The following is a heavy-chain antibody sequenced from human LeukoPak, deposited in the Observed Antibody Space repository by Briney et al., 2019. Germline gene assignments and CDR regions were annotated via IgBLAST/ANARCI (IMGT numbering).Heavy chain of an antibody. CDR3: ARFGEFSSRYMDV. D-gene: IGHD3-10*01. V-gene: IGHV3-23*01. CDR1: GFTFSSYA. Sequence: GGSLRLSCAASGFTFSSYAMSWVRQAPGKGLEWVSAISGSGGSTYYADSVKGRFTISRDNSKNTLYLQMNSLRAEDTAVFYCARFGEFSSRYMDVWGKGTTVTVSS. J-gene: IGHJ6*03. CDR2: ISGSGGST.